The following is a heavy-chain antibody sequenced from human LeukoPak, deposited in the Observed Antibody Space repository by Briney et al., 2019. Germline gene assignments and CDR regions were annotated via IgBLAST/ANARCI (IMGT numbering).Heavy chain of an antibody. Sequence: GGSLTLSCAASGFTFSSYGMHWVRQPPGKGREGVAVIWYDGSNKYYAASVKDRFTIYRDNSKNTLYLQMNSLRAEDTAVCYCARGGPDSSGYYYYFDYWGQGTLVTVSS. CDR1: GFTFSSYG. J-gene: IGHJ4*02. V-gene: IGHV3-33*01. CDR3: ARGGPDSSGYYYYFDY. D-gene: IGHD3-22*01. CDR2: IWYDGSNK.